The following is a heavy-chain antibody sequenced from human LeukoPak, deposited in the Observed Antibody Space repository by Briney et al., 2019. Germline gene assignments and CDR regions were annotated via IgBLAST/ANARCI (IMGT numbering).Heavy chain of an antibody. CDR2: IKSKTDGGTT. V-gene: IGHV3-15*01. Sequence: GGSLRLSCAASGFTFSNAWMSWVRQAPGKGLEWVGGIKSKTDGGTTDYAAPVKGRFTISRDDSKNTLYLQMNSLKTEDTAVYYCTTDGSPYCGGDCYYDYWGQGTLVTVSS. J-gene: IGHJ4*02. CDR1: GFTFSNAW. CDR3: TTDGSPYCGGDCYYDY. D-gene: IGHD2-21*02.